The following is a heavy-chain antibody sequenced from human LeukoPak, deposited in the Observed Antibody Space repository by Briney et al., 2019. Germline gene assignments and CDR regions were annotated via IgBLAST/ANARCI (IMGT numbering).Heavy chain of an antibody. CDR3: ARNIAARWFDP. CDR2: IKSDGSST. V-gene: IGHV3-74*01. Sequence: SGGSLRLSCAASGFTFSSYWMHWVSQAPGKWLVWVSRIKSDGSSTSYADFVKGRFTISRDNSKNTLYLQMNSLRAEDTAVYYCARNIAARWFDPWGQGTLVTVSS. J-gene: IGHJ5*02. CDR1: GFTFSSYW. D-gene: IGHD6-6*01.